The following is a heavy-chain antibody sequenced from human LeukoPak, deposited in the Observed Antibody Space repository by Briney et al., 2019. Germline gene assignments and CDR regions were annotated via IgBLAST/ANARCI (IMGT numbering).Heavy chain of an antibody. Sequence: SETLSLTCAVYGGSFSGYYWTWIRHAPEKGLEWIGEMNPSGSTNCNPSLKSRVTISVDTSKNQFSLTLSSDCARGRQDVTMIVVIMTAVSYYLDVWGKGTTVTVS. V-gene: IGHV4-34*01. CDR2: MNPSGST. CDR3: IVVIMTAVSYYLDV. D-gene: IGHD3-22*01. J-gene: IGHJ6*03. CDR1: GGSFSGYY.